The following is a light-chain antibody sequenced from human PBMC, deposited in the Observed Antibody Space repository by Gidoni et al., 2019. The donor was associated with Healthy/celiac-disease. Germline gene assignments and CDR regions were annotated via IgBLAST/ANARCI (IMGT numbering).Light chain of an antibody. CDR3: QQYNSYSRT. CDR1: QSISSW. V-gene: IGKV1-5*03. J-gene: IGKJ1*01. CDR2: KAS. Sequence: DIQMTQSPSTLSPSVGDRVTITCRASQSISSWLAWYQQKPGKAPKLLIYKASSLESGVPSRFSGSGSGTEFTLTISSLQPDDFATYYCQQYNSYSRTFGQGTKVEIK.